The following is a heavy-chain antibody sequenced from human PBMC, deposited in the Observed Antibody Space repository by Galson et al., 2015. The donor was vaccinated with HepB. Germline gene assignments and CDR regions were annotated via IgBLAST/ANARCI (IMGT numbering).Heavy chain of an antibody. V-gene: IGHV7-4-1*02. J-gene: IGHJ6*03. Sequence: SVKVSCKASGYTFTDYVVNWVRQAPGQGPEWMGWMNTNTGKPTYAPGFAERFVFSLDTSVTTAYLQISSLETDDTAVYYCARSPLRFLDWLPYYDYYYMDVWGEGTTVTVSS. CDR1: GYTFTDYV. CDR2: MNTNTGKP. D-gene: IGHD3-3*01. CDR3: ARSPLRFLDWLPYYDYYYMDV.